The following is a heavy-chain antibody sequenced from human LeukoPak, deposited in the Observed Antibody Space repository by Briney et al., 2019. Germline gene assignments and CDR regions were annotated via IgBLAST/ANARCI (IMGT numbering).Heavy chain of an antibody. CDR3: AKDLSGQLVLYGMDV. CDR1: GFTFSSYA. Sequence: GGSLRLSCAASGFTFSSYAMSWVRQAPGKGLEWVSAISGSGGSTYYADSVKGRFTISRDNSKNTLYLQMNSLRAEDTAVYYCAKDLSGQLVLYGMDVWGQGTTVTVSS. V-gene: IGHV3-23*01. J-gene: IGHJ6*02. CDR2: ISGSGGST. D-gene: IGHD6-13*01.